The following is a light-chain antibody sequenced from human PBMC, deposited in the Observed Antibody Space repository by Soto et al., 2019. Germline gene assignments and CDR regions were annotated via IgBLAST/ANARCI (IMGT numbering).Light chain of an antibody. V-gene: IGLV1-40*01. CDR3: QSYDTSLSVV. CDR2: ANS. CDR1: SSNIGAGYD. Sequence: QSVLTQPPSVSGAPGQRVTISCTGSSSNIGAGYDVHWYQHLPGTAPKLLMYANSNRPSGVPDRFSGSKSGTSASLAITGRQAGDEADYYCQSYDTSLSVVFGGGTKLTVL. J-gene: IGLJ2*01.